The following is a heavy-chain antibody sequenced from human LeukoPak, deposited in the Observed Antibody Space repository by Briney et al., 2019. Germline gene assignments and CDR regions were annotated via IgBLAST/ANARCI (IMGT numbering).Heavy chain of an antibody. CDR3: AKDLYFYDSSGYLDY. J-gene: IGHJ4*02. V-gene: IGHV3-23*01. CDR1: GFTFSSYA. D-gene: IGHD3-22*01. CDR2: ISGSGGST. Sequence: GGSLRLSCAASGFTFSSYAMSWVRQAPGKGLEWVSAISGSGGSTYYADSVKGRFTISRDNSKNTLYLQMNSLRAEDTAVYYCAKDLYFYDSSGYLDYWGQGTLVTVSS.